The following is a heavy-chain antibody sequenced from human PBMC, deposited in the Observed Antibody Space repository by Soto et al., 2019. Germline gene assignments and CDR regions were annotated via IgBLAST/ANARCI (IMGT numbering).Heavy chain of an antibody. CDR2: ISWNSDSI. D-gene: IGHD3-3*01. J-gene: IGHJ5*02. CDR1: GFIFDDFA. Sequence: EAQLVESGGGLVQPGRSLRLSCAGSGFIFDDFAIHWVRQAPGKGLEWVSGISWNSDSIGYADSVKGRFTISRDNAKNSLYLPMNSLRVEATALYFCTKVGGLYDFWSGPLQFDLWGQGTLVTVSS. V-gene: IGHV3-9*01. CDR3: TKVGGLYDFWSGPLQFDL.